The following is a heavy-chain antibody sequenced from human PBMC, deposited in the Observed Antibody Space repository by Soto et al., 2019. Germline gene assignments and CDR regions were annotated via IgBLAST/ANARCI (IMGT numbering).Heavy chain of an antibody. CDR3: ARSCSGGSCLWGETYYYYYGMDV. CDR2: ISYDGSNK. CDR1: GFTFSSYA. D-gene: IGHD2-15*01. J-gene: IGHJ6*02. Sequence: GGSLRLSCAASGFTFSSYAMHWVRQAPGKGLEWVAVISYDGSNKYYADSVKGRFTISRDNSKNTLYLQMNSLRAEDTAVYYCARSCSGGSCLWGETYYYYYGMDVWGQGTTVTVSS. V-gene: IGHV3-30-3*01.